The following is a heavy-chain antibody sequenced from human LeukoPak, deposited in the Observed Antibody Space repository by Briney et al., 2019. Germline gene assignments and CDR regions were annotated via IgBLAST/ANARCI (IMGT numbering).Heavy chain of an antibody. CDR1: GGTFSSYA. CDR3: ARGPYSGYASRLHYFDY. J-gene: IGHJ4*02. D-gene: IGHD5-12*01. CDR2: IIPILGIA. V-gene: IGHV1-69*04. Sequence: SVKVSCKASGGTFSSYAISWVRQAPGQGLEWMGRIIPILGIANYAQKFQGRVTITADKSTSTAYMELSSLRSEDTAVYYCARGPYSGYASRLHYFDYWGQGTLVTVSS.